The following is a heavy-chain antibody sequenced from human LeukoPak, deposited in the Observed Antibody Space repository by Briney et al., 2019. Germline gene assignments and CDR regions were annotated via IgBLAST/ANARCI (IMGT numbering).Heavy chain of an antibody. CDR2: MNPNSGNT. V-gene: IGHV1-8*01. D-gene: IGHD2-21*01. CDR1: GYTFTSYD. CDR3: ARDYGGNSGWFDP. J-gene: IGHJ5*02. Sequence: ASVKVSCKASGYTFTSYDLNWVRQATGQGPEWIGWMNPNSGNTGYAQKFQGRVTLTRSTSISTAYMELCSLTSEDTAVYYCARDYGGNSGWFDPWGQGTLVTVSS.